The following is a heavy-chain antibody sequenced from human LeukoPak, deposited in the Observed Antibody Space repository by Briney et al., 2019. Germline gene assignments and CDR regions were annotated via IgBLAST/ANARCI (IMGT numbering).Heavy chain of an antibody. CDR1: GYTFTGYY. CDR3: AREPGLNYYDSSGYGWFDP. D-gene: IGHD3-22*01. J-gene: IGHJ5*02. V-gene: IGHV1-2*02. Sequence: ASVKVSCKASGYTFTGYYMHWVRQAPGQGLEWMGWINPNSGGTNYAQKFQGRVTMTRDTSISTAYMELSRLRSDDTAVYYCAREPGLNYYDSSGYGWFDPWGQGTLVTVSS. CDR2: INPNSGGT.